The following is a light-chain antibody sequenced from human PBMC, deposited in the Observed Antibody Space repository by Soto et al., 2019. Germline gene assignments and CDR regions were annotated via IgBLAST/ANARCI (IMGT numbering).Light chain of an antibody. CDR2: GAS. J-gene: IGKJ3*01. Sequence: EIVLTQSPGTLSLSPGESATLSCKASESVYINSFAWYYQKPGQPPRLLIYGASTRATGIPDRFSGSGSGTDLVLSNNRLEVEDSGMYYCQQYGASPFTFGPGTRVDIK. V-gene: IGKV3-20*01. CDR3: QQYGASPFT. CDR1: ESVYINS.